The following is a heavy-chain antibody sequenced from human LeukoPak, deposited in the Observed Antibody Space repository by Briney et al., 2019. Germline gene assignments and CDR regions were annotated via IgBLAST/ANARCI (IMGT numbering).Heavy chain of an antibody. V-gene: IGHV3-23*01. D-gene: IGHD6-19*01. J-gene: IGHJ4*02. CDR2: ISGSGGST. CDR1: GFTFSSYA. Sequence: PGGSLRLSCAASGFTFSSYAMSWVRQAPGKGLEWVSAISGSGGSTYYADSVKGRFTISRDNSKNTLYLQMNSLRAEDTAVYYCAKAKTPSSGWYPGYFDYWGQGTLVTVSS. CDR3: AKAKTPSSGWYPGYFDY.